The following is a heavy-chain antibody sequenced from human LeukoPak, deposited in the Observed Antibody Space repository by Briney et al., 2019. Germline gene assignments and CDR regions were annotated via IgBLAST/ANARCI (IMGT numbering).Heavy chain of an antibody. V-gene: IGHV3-20*04. CDR3: ARDGLRWPHSFDY. J-gene: IGHJ4*02. Sequence: GGSLRLSCAASGFTFSGSAMHWVRQASGKGLEWVSGINWNGGSTGYADSVKGRFTISRDNAKNSLYLQMNSLRAEDTALYYCARDGLRWPHSFDYWGQGTLVTVSS. D-gene: IGHD4-23*01. CDR1: GFTFSGSA. CDR2: INWNGGST.